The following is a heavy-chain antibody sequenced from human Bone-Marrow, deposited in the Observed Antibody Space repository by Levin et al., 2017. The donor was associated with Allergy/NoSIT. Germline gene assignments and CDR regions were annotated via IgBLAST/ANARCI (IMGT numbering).Heavy chain of an antibody. CDR3: VKDGYSGDYYSD. Sequence: GGSLRLSCATSGFTFSYSIMNWVRQAPGKGLEWVAYISSSGNTIHYADSLKGRFTISRDNAKNSLDLQMESLRAEDTALYYCVKDGYSGDYYSDWGHGTLVTVSS. D-gene: IGHD1-26*01. J-gene: IGHJ4*01. CDR2: ISSSGNTI. V-gene: IGHV3-48*01. CDR1: GFTFSYSI.